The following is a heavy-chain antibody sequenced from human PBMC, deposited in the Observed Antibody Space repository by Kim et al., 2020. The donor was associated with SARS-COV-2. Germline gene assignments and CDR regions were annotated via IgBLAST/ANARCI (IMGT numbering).Heavy chain of an antibody. D-gene: IGHD5-12*01. CDR2: ISDYNGNT. CDR1: GYTFTSYG. V-gene: IGHV1-18*01. Sequence: ASVKVSCKSSGYTFTSYGISWVRQAPGQGLEWMGWISDYNGNTNYAQTLQGRVTMTTDTSTSTAYMELRSRTSGEKAVYYCARFSTAVATTPDYWGQGILVTASS. CDR3: ARFSTAVATTPDY. J-gene: IGHJ4*02.